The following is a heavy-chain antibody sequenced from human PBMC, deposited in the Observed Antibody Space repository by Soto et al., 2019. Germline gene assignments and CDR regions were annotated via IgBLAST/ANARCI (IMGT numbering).Heavy chain of an antibody. Sequence: QERLVQSGAEVKKPGASVKISCRASGYSFNRYYMRWVRQAPGQGLEWMGIINPSGGGTVYAKRFQDRVTMTSDTPTSTVYLEMRSLRSDDTAVYFCARDPYCSGGSCLLDNGMDVWGQGTTVIVSS. CDR3: ARDPYCSGGSCLLDNGMDV. D-gene: IGHD2-15*01. J-gene: IGHJ6*02. CDR1: GYSFNRYY. V-gene: IGHV1-46*02. CDR2: INPSGGGT.